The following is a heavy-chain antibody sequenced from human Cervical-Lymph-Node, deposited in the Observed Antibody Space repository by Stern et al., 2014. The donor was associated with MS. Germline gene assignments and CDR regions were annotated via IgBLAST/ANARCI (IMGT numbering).Heavy chain of an antibody. CDR2: INPDGGGT. J-gene: IGHJ4*02. Sequence: QVQLVQSGAEVREPGASVTLSCATSGYLFTTYYIHWVRQAPGQGLEWVGLINPDGGGTAYAQRFQGRVTVTRDTSTSTVYMTLSSLKSDDTGVFYCTIPNPAFEYWGQGTPVAVSS. V-gene: IGHV1-46*01. D-gene: IGHD2-21*01. CDR1: GYLFTTYY. CDR3: TIPNPAFEY.